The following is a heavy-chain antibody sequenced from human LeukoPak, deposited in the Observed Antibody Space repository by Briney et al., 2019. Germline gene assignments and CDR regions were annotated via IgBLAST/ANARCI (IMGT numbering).Heavy chain of an antibody. D-gene: IGHD6-13*01. J-gene: IGHJ6*02. Sequence: GGCLRPSCAASGFTFGSYWMHWVRQAPGKGLVWVSRINTDGDTSYADSVKGRFTISRDNAKNLLYLQMDSLRAEDTAVYYCARGRGIVDVWGQGTTVTVSS. CDR3: ARGRGIVDV. CDR2: INTDGDT. V-gene: IGHV3-74*01. CDR1: GFTFGSYW.